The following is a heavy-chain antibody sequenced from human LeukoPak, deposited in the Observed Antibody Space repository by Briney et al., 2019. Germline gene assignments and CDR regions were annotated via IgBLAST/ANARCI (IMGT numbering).Heavy chain of an antibody. CDR2: TSYSGST. J-gene: IGHJ4*02. V-gene: IGHV4-59*01. CDR1: GGSISSYY. CDR3: ARGRLGGSGSYYNALDY. Sequence: SETLSLTCTVSGGSISSYYWSWIRQPPGKGLEWIGYTSYSGSTNYNPSLKSRVTISVDTSRNQFSLKLSSVTAADTAVYYCARGRLGGSGSYYNALDYWGQGTLVTVSS. D-gene: IGHD3-10*01.